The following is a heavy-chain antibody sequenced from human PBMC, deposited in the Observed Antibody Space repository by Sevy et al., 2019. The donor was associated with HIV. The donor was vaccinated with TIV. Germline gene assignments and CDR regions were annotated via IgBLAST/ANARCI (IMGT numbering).Heavy chain of an antibody. Sequence: GGSLRLSCAASGFTFSTYTMNWVRQAPGKGLEWVSSISSSSSYIYYADSVNGRFTISRDNAKNSLYLQMNSLRVEDTAVYYCARAAYYCSTTSCYIDYWGQGTLVTVSS. J-gene: IGHJ4*02. CDR3: ARAAYYCSTTSCYIDY. V-gene: IGHV3-21*01. CDR2: ISSSSSYI. D-gene: IGHD2-2*02. CDR1: GFTFSTYT.